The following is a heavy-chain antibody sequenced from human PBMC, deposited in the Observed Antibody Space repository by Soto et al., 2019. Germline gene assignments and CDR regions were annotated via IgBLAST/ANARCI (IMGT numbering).Heavy chain of an antibody. D-gene: IGHD4-17*01. J-gene: IGHJ4*02. CDR1: GGSISSSTYY. CDR3: ANSYGDYVSY. CDR2: IYYSGST. Sequence: SETLSLTCTVSGGSISSSTYYWGWIRQPPGKGLEWIGSIYYSGSTYYNPSLKSRVTISVDTSENQFSLKLSSVTAADTAVYYCANSYGDYVSYWGQGTLVTVSS. V-gene: IGHV4-39*01.